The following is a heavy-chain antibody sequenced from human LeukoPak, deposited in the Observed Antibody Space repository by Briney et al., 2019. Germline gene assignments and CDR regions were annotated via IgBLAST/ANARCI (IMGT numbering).Heavy chain of an antibody. J-gene: IGHJ3*02. V-gene: IGHV3-48*01. D-gene: IGHD2-2*01. Sequence: GGSLRLSCAASGFTFSSFNMNWVRQSPGKGLEWISYISSGGATIFYADSVKGRFTISRDNAKNSVYLQMTNVRAEDTAVYYCARDRCGNTCYLGDAFDIWGQRTMVTVSS. CDR2: ISSGGATI. CDR1: GFTFSSFN. CDR3: ARDRCGNTCYLGDAFDI.